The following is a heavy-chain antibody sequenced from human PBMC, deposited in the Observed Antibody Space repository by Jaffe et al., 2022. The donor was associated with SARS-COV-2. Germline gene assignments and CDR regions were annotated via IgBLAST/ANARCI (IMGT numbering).Heavy chain of an antibody. CDR3: ARLRGDYYDSSGYYFLDY. J-gene: IGHJ4*02. CDR2: IYYSGST. V-gene: IGHV4-59*08. Sequence: QVQLQESGPGLVKPSETLSLTCTVSGGSISSYYWSWIRQPPGKGLEWIGYIYYSGSTNYNPSLKSRVTISVDTSKNQFSLKLSSVTAADTAVYYCARLRGDYYDSSGYYFLDYWGQGTLVTVSS. CDR1: GGSISSYY. D-gene: IGHD3-22*01.